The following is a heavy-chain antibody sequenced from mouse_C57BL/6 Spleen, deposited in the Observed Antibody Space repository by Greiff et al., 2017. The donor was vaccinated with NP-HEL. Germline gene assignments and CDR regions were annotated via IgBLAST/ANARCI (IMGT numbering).Heavy chain of an antibody. Sequence: QVTLKVSGPGILQPSQTLSLTCSFSGFSLSTFGMGVGWIRQPSGKGLEWLAHIWWDDDKYYNPALKSRLTISKDTSKNPVFLKIANVDTADTATYYCARIAPSSGYVYYAMDYWGQGTSVTVSS. CDR2: IWWDDDK. D-gene: IGHD3-2*02. J-gene: IGHJ4*01. CDR3: ARIAPSSGYVYYAMDY. V-gene: IGHV8-8*01. CDR1: GFSLSTFGMG.